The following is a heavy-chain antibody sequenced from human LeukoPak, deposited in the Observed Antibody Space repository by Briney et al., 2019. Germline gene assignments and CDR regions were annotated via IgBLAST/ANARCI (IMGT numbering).Heavy chain of an antibody. CDR1: GFTDY. J-gene: IGHJ4*02. CDR2: IYSGGIT. D-gene: IGHD6-19*01. CDR3: AGVSFSSGWYRDY. Sequence: PGGSLRLSCAASGFTDYMTWVRQAPGKGLEWVSVIYSGGITYYADSVKGRFSVSRDNSKNTLYLQMNSLRAEDTAVYYCAGVSFSSGWYRDYWGQGTLVTVSA. V-gene: IGHV3-53*01.